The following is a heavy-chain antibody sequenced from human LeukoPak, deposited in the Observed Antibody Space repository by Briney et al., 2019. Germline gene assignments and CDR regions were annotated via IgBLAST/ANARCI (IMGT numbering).Heavy chain of an antibody. CDR2: INHSGST. J-gene: IGHJ5*02. Sequence: SETLSLTCAVYGGSFSGYYRSWIRQPPGKGLEWIGEINHSGSTNYNPSLKSRVTISVDTSKNQFSLKLSSVTAADTAVYYCARCRVGYCSSTSCYRAPYNWFDPWGQGTLVTVSS. CDR3: ARCRVGYCSSTSCYRAPYNWFDP. D-gene: IGHD2-2*01. V-gene: IGHV4-34*01. CDR1: GGSFSGYY.